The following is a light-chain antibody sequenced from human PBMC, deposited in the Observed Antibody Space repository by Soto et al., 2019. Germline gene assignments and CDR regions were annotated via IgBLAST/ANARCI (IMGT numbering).Light chain of an antibody. CDR2: EVS. J-gene: IGLJ1*01. CDR1: SSDVGGYNY. CDR3: SSYAGSNNLRV. Sequence: QSVLPQPPSAYGSPGQSVTISCTGTSSDVGGYNYVSWYQQHPGKAPKLMIYEVSKRPSGVPDRFSGSKSGNTASLTVSGLQAEDEADYYCSSYAGSNNLRVFGTGTKVTVL. V-gene: IGLV2-8*01.